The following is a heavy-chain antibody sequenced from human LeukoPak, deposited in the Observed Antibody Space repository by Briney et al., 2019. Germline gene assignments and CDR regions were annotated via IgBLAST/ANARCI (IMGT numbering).Heavy chain of an antibody. J-gene: IGHJ3*01. CDR2: IYYSGST. Sequence: SETLSLTCTVSGGSISSGDYYWSWIRRPPGKGLEWIGYIYYSGSTYYNPSLKSRVTISVDTSKNQFSLKLSSVTAADTAVYYCARAWATYDYVWGSPLSLWSQGTMVTVSS. D-gene: IGHD3-16*01. CDR1: GGSISSGDYY. CDR3: ARAWATYDYVWGSPLSL. V-gene: IGHV4-30-4*01.